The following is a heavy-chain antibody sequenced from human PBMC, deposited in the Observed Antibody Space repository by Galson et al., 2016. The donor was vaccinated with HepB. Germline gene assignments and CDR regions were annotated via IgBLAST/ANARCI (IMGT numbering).Heavy chain of an antibody. V-gene: IGHV3-48*02. D-gene: IGHD6-13*01. CDR1: GFTFRSYS. CDR3: ARTYSSTWLDAFDI. Sequence: SLRLSCAGSGFTFRSYSMNWVRRAPGKGLEWVSYISRDSSTTHFADSVKGRFTISRDNAQNSLYLQLNSLRDEDTAVYYCARTYSSTWLDAFDIWGQGTMVTVSS. CDR2: ISRDSSTT. J-gene: IGHJ3*02.